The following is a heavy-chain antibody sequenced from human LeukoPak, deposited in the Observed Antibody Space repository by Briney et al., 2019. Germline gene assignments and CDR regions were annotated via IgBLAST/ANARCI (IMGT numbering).Heavy chain of an antibody. CDR3: AKIFYGGNSDRRDDY. V-gene: IGHV3-48*01. J-gene: IGHJ4*02. CDR2: ISSGSSTI. D-gene: IGHD4-23*01. Sequence: GGSLRLSCAASGFTFSSYSMNWVRQAPGKGLEWVSYISSGSSTIYYADSLKGRFTISRDNAKNSLYLQMNSLRAEDTAVYYCAKIFYGGNSDRRDDYWGQGTLVTVSS. CDR1: GFTFSSYS.